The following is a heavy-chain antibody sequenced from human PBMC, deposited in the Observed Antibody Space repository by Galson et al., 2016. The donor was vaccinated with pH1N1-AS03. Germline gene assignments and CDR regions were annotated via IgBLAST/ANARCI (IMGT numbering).Heavy chain of an antibody. CDR2: ISSRGSTK. Sequence: SLRLSCAASGFTFTDYYMTWIRQAPGKGLELISYISSRGSTKYYADSVKGRFAISRDDTKKSVYLQMDRLRVEDTAVYYCAKDCGFSWTSRPTFDFWGQGTMVAVSA. CDR3: AKDCGFSWTSRPTFDF. J-gene: IGHJ3*01. CDR1: GFTFTDYY. V-gene: IGHV3-11*01. D-gene: IGHD6-13*01.